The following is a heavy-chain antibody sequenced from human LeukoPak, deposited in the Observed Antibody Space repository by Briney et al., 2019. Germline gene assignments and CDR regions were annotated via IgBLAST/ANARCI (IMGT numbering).Heavy chain of an antibody. V-gene: IGHV2-5*02. Sequence: ESGPTLVKPTQTLTLTCTFSGFSLPTSGVGVGWIRQPPGKALEWLALIYWDDDKCYSPSLKSRLTITKDTSKNQVVLTMTNVDPVDTATYYCAHMGYRSSLYDYWGQGTLVTVSS. CDR2: IYWDDDK. J-gene: IGHJ4*02. CDR1: GFSLPTSGVG. D-gene: IGHD6-13*01. CDR3: AHMGYRSSLYDY.